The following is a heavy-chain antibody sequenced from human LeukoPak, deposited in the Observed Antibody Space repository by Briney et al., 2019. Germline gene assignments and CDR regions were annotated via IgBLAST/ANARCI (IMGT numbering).Heavy chain of an antibody. V-gene: IGHV5-10-1*01. Sequence: PGESLKISFKGSGYSFTSYWISWVRQMPGKGLEWMGRIDPSDSYTNYSPSFQGHVTISADKSIGTAYLQWSSLKASDTAIYYCARQTIRVSPFEYWGQGALVTVSS. CDR2: IDPSDSYT. CDR3: ARQTIRVSPFEY. J-gene: IGHJ4*02. D-gene: IGHD3-10*01. CDR1: GYSFTSYW.